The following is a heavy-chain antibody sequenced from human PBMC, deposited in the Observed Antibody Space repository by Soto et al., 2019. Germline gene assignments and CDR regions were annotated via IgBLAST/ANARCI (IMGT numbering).Heavy chain of an antibody. CDR1: GFTFSSSG. J-gene: IGHJ4*02. Sequence: QVQLVESGGGVVQPGRSLRLSCAASGFTFSSSGMHWVRQAPGKGLEWVAVTSFDGSSGYYADSVRGRFTISRDNSNNPLYLQMTSLRAEDTAVYYCAKSPPEVAGYFDYWGQGTLVTVSS. CDR3: AKSPPEVAGYFDY. CDR2: TSFDGSSG. V-gene: IGHV3-30*18. D-gene: IGHD6-19*01.